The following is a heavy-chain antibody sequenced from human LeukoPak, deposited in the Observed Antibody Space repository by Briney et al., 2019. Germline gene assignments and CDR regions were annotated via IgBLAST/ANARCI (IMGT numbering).Heavy chain of an antibody. V-gene: IGHV1-18*01. CDR2: ISAYNGNT. J-gene: IGHJ4*02. Sequence: ASVKVSCKASGYTFTSYGISWVRQAPGQGLEWMGWISAYNGNTNYAQKLQGRATMTTDTSTSTAYMELRSLRSDDTAVYYCARRKNDCSGGSCYGYYFDYWGQGTLVTVSS. CDR3: ARRKNDCSGGSCYGYYFDY. D-gene: IGHD2-15*01. CDR1: GYTFTSYG.